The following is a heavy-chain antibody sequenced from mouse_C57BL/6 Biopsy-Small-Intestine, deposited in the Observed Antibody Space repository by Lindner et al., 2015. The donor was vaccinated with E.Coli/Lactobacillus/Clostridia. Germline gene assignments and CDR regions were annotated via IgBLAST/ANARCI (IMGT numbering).Heavy chain of an antibody. J-gene: IGHJ4*01. Sequence: SVKVSLQRHLDTNLNSYHVHWVRQAPGQGLEWMGIIKHSGGMTSYAQKFQGRVSMTRDTSTSTVYMELSSLRSEDTAVYYCARDFSWSTDNWGQGTLVTVSS. CDR2: IKHSGGMT. CDR3: ARDFSWSTDN. V-gene: IGHV1-53*01. D-gene: IGHD6-2*01. CDR1: DTNLNSYH.